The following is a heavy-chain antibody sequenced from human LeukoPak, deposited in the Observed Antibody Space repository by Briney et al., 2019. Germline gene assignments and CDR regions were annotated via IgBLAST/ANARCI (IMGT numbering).Heavy chain of an antibody. V-gene: IGHV3-23*01. D-gene: IGHD3-3*01. CDR3: AKDNVLRFFFNSPFDH. CDR2: ISGSGGST. CDR1: RFTFSSCA. Sequence: PGGSLRLSCAASRFTFSSCAMSWVRQAPGKGLEWVSVISGSGGSTFYADSVKGRFTISRDNSKNTLYLQMNSLRAEDTAVYYCAKDNVLRFFFNSPFDHWGQGTLVTVSS. J-gene: IGHJ4*02.